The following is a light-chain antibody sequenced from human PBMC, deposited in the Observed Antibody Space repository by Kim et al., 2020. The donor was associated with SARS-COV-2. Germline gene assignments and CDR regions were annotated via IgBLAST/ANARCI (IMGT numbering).Light chain of an antibody. CDR1: SSDVGAYNY. V-gene: IGLV2-14*03. CDR2: DVT. J-gene: IGLJ1*01. Sequence: QSALTQPASVSGSPGQWITISCTGTSSDVGAYNYVSWYQQHPGKAPKLMIYDVTNRPSGISPRFSGSKSDNTASLTISGLQADDEADYYCTSWTTTYTRVFGTGTKVTVL. CDR3: TSWTTTYTRV.